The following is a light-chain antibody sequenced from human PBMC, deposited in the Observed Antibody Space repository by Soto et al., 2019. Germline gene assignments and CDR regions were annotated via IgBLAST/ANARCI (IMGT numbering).Light chain of an antibody. V-gene: IGKV3-20*01. Sequence: EIVLTQSPGTLSLSPGERATLSCRASQSVSSNFLAWYQRKPGQAPRLLIYGASSRATGVPDRFRGSVSGTDFALTITRLEPEDFAVYYRQQYGRSPTFGQGTKVEIK. CDR3: QQYGRSPT. CDR1: QSVSSNF. J-gene: IGKJ1*01. CDR2: GAS.